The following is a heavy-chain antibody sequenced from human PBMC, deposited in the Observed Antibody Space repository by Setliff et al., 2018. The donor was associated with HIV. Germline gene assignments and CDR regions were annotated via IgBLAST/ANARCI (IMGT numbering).Heavy chain of an antibody. CDR3: ARPFDQ. J-gene: IGHJ4*02. V-gene: IGHV3-11*04. CDR1: GFTFSIYA. Sequence: LRLSCAASGFTFSIYAMGWVRQAPGKGLEWISYISSSDNTMYYADSVKGRFTISRDNAKNSLYLQMNSLRVEDTAVYYCARPFDQWGQGALVTVSS. CDR2: ISSSDNTM.